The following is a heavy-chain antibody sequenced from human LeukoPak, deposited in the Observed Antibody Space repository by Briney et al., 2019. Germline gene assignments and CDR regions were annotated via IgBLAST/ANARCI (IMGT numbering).Heavy chain of an antibody. CDR2: NSGGTT. V-gene: IGHV3-53*01. J-gene: IGHJ4*02. CDR3: ARRAGGYSHPYDY. Sequence: GGSLRLSCGASGFTFSNFWMSWVRQAPGKGLEWVSLNSGGTTYYADSVKGRFTISRDNSKNTLYLQMNSLRAEDTAVYYCARRAGGYSHPYDYWGQGILVTVSS. CDR1: GFTFSNFW. D-gene: IGHD4-23*01.